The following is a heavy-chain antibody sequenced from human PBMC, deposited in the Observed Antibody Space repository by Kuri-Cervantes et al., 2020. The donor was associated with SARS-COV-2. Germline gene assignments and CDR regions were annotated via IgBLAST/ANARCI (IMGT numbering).Heavy chain of an antibody. Sequence: GESLKISCAASGFTFSSYWMSWVRQAPGKGLEWVANIKQDGSEKYYVDSVKGRFTISRDNAKNSLYLQMNSLRAADTAVYYCARGGAKGGKAVADYWGQGTLVTVSS. J-gene: IGHJ4*02. CDR2: IKQDGSEK. V-gene: IGHV3-7*01. CDR1: GFTFSSYW. CDR3: ARGGAKGGKAVADY. D-gene: IGHD6-19*01.